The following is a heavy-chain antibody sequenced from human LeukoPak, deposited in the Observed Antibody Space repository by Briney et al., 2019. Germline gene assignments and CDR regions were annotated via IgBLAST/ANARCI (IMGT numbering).Heavy chain of an antibody. CDR1: GFTFSSYS. CDR2: ISSSSSYI. J-gene: IGHJ4*02. CDR3: ARLLPQYYYDSSGSRPDY. Sequence: PGGSLRLSCAASGFTFSSYSMNWVRQAPGKGLEWVSSISSSSSYIYYADSVKGRFTISRDNAKNSLYLQMNSLRAEDTAVYYCARLLPQYYYDSSGSRPDYWGQGTLVTVSS. D-gene: IGHD3-22*01. V-gene: IGHV3-21*01.